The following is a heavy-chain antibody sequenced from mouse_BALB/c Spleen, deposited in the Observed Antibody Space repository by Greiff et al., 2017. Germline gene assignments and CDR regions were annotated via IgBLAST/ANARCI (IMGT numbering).Heavy chain of an antibody. D-gene: IGHD6-1*01. CDR1: GFTFSSFG. V-gene: IGHV5-17*02. CDR3: ARGPPGFDY. J-gene: IGHJ2*01. Sequence: DVHLVESGGGLVQPGGSRKLSCADSGFTFSSFGMHWVRQAPEKGLEWVAYISSGSSTIYYADTVKGRFTISRDNPKNTLFLQMTSLRSEDTAMYYCARGPPGFDYWGQGTTLTVSS. CDR2: ISSGSSTI.